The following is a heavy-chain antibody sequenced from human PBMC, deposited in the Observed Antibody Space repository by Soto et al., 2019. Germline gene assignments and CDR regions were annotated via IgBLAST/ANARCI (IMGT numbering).Heavy chain of an antibody. V-gene: IGHV1-69*13. Sequence: SVKVSCKASGGTFSSYAISWVRQAPGQGLEWMGGIIPIFGTANYAQKFQGRVTITADESTSTAYMELSSLRSEDTAVYYCATSLAVAGRNYFDYSGQGTLVTVSS. CDR2: IIPIFGTA. D-gene: IGHD6-19*01. CDR1: GGTFSSYA. J-gene: IGHJ4*02. CDR3: ATSLAVAGRNYFDY.